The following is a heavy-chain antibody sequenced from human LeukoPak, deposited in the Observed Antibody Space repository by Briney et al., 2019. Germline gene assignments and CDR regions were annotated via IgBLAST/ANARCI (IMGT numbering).Heavy chain of an antibody. Sequence: GASVKVSCKASEDTFTYYHIHWVRQAPGQGVEWMGAVYATGGTTINTQNFQGRVTMTRDTSTGTVYMELSSLRFEDTAMYYCAIEAPRSYYFDYWGQGILVTVSS. J-gene: IGHJ4*02. V-gene: IGHV1-46*01. CDR3: AIEAPRSYYFDY. CDR1: EDTFTYYH. CDR2: VYATGGTT.